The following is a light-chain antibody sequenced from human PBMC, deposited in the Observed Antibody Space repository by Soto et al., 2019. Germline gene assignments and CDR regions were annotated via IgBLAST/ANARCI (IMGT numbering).Light chain of an antibody. Sequence: EIVMTQSPATLSVSRGERATLSCRANQAISSNLAWYQQKPGQAPRLLIYDASTRATGIPARFSGSGSGTDFTLTIDRLEPEDVAVYYCQQYVKSPWTFGQGTKVDIK. CDR2: DAS. CDR3: QQYVKSPWT. CDR1: QAISSN. V-gene: IGKV3D-15*01. J-gene: IGKJ1*01.